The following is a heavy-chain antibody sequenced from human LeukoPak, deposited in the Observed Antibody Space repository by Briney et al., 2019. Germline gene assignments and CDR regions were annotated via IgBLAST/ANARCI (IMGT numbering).Heavy chain of an antibody. Sequence: GASVKVSCKASGYTFTTYSMHWVRQAPGRGLEWMAIINLSGGSTDYTQKFQGRVTMTRDTSTSTVYMELSSLRSEDTAVYYCVRHNHMDVWGQGTTVTVSS. CDR2: INLSGGST. CDR3: VRHNHMDV. CDR1: GYTFTTYS. V-gene: IGHV1-46*01. J-gene: IGHJ6*02.